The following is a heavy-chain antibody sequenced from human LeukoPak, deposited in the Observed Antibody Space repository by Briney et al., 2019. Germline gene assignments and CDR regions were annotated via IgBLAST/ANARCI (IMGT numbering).Heavy chain of an antibody. CDR1: GFTFSSYE. J-gene: IGHJ6*03. V-gene: IGHV3-48*03. Sequence: PGGSLRLSCEASGFTFSSYEMNWVRQAPGKGLEWVSYISSFSSTIYYADSVKGRFTISRDNAKNSLYLQMNSLRAEDTAVYYCARDPILQYYDILTGYYQDYYYYMDVWGKGTTVTISS. CDR3: ARDPILQYYDILTGYYQDYYYYMDV. CDR2: ISSFSSTI. D-gene: IGHD3-9*01.